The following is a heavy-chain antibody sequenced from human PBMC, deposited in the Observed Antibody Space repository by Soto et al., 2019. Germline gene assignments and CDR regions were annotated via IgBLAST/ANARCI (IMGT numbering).Heavy chain of an antibody. CDR1: GGSISSSHW. Sequence: QVQLQESGPGLVRPSGTLSLTCAVSGGSISSSHWWTWVRQSPGKGLEYIGEISHSGTSNSNPSPQSRVTLSVDKSKNHFSLTLTSLTAADTAVYYCARVVLTITRGAFDAWGQGTLVIVSS. V-gene: IGHV4-4*02. CDR3: ARVVLTITRGAFDA. J-gene: IGHJ3*01. D-gene: IGHD3-9*01. CDR2: ISHSGTS.